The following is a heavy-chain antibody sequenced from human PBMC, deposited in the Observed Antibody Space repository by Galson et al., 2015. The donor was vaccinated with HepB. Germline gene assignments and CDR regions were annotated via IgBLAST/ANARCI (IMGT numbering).Heavy chain of an antibody. CDR2: ISYDGSNK. V-gene: IGHV3-30*18. Sequence: SLRLSCAASGFTFSSYGMHWVRQAPGKGLEWVAVISYDGSNKYYADSVKGRFTISRDNSKNTLYLQMNSLRAEDTAVYYCAKASALESYGMDVWGQGTTVTV. CDR3: AKASALESYGMDV. D-gene: IGHD6-6*01. CDR1: GFTFSSYG. J-gene: IGHJ6*02.